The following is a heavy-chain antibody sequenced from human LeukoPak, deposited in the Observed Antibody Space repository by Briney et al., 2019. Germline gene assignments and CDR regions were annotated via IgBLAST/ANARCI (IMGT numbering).Heavy chain of an antibody. V-gene: IGHV3-23*01. D-gene: IGHD1-1*01. J-gene: IGHJ4*02. CDR2: ISGSGGST. Sequence: QAGGSLRLSCAASGFTFSDYYMSWIRQAPGKGLEWVSAISGSGGSTYYADSVKGRFTISRDNSKNTLYLQMNSLRAEDTAVYYCAKVFVSERQLNGGYFDYWGQGTLVTVSS. CDR3: AKVFVSERQLNGGYFDY. CDR1: GFTFSDYY.